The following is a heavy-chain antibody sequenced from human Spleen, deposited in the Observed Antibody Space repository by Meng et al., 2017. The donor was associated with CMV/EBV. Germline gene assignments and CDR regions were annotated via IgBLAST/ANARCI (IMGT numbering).Heavy chain of an antibody. D-gene: IGHD3-10*01. CDR3: ARFPRGSDPKNYYYGMDV. CDR2: IIPVLGKV. J-gene: IGHJ6*02. CDR1: GGTFDSYA. Sequence: SVKVSCKASGGTFDSYAISWVRQAPGQGLEWMGGIIPVLGKVTYVQRFQGRVTITADTSSTTVYMELSSLRSDDTAVYYCARFPRGSDPKNYYYGMDVWGQGTTVTVSS. V-gene: IGHV1-69*10.